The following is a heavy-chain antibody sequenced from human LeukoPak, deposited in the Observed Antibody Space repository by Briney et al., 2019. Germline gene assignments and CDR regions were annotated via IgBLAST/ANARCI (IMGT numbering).Heavy chain of an antibody. Sequence: SETLSLTCAVYGGSFSGYYWSWIRQPPGKGLEWIGEINHSGSTNYNPSLKSRVTISVDTSKNQFSLKLSSVTAADTAVYYCARRVVYGGNSRAFDIWGQGTMVTVSS. V-gene: IGHV4-34*01. J-gene: IGHJ3*02. CDR2: INHSGST. CDR3: ARRVVYGGNSRAFDI. D-gene: IGHD4-23*01. CDR1: GGSFSGYY.